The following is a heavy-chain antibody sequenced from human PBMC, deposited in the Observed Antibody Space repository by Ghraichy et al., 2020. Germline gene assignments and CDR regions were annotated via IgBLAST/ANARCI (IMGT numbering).Heavy chain of an antibody. D-gene: IGHD6-19*01. Sequence: LSLTCAASGLTVSSNYMSWVRQAPGKGLEWVSVIYSGGSTYYADSVKGRFTISRDNSKNTLYLQMNSLRAEDTAVYYCARDHYSSGWFDYWGQGTLVTVSS. V-gene: IGHV3-66*02. J-gene: IGHJ4*02. CDR2: IYSGGST. CDR3: ARDHYSSGWFDY. CDR1: GLTVSSNY.